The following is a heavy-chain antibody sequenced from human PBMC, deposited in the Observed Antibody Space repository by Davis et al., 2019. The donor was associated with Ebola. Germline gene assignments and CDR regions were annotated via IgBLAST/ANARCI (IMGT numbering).Heavy chain of an antibody. J-gene: IGHJ4*02. V-gene: IGHV4-30-2*01. CDR2: IHHGGST. Sequence: PSETLSLTCAVSGGSIISNAYSWNWIRQPPGKGLEWIGYIHHGGSTNYNPSLRGRVAMSVDTSQNQFSLKMTSVTAADTAIYYCAKTMVRGVMGYWGQGTLVTVSS. D-gene: IGHD3-10*01. CDR3: AKTMVRGVMGY. CDR1: GGSIISNAYS.